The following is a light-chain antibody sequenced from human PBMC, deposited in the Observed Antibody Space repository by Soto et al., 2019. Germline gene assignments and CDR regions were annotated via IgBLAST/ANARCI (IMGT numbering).Light chain of an antibody. CDR1: QGISSY. CDR3: QQRSNWPWT. Sequence: AIRMTQSPSSFSASTGDRVTITCRASQGISSYLAWYQQKPGKAPKLLIYAASTLQSGVPSRFSGSGSGTDFTLTISCLQSEDFAVYYCQQRSNWPWTFGQGTKVEIK. CDR2: AAS. J-gene: IGKJ1*01. V-gene: IGKV1-8*01.